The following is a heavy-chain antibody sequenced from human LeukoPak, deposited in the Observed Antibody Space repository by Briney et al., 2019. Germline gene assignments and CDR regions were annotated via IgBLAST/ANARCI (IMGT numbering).Heavy chain of an antibody. D-gene: IGHD3-10*01. Sequence: ASVKVSCKASGYTFTGYYMHWVRQAPGPGLEWMGWINPNSGGTNYAQKFQGRVTMTRDTSISTAYMELSRLRSDDTAVYYCARDGPYGSGSYYGNAFDIWGQGTMVTVSS. CDR3: ARDGPYGSGSYYGNAFDI. CDR1: GYTFTGYY. V-gene: IGHV1-2*02. J-gene: IGHJ3*02. CDR2: INPNSGGT.